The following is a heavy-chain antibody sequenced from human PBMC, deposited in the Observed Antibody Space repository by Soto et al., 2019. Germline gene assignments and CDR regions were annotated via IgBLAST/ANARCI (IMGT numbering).Heavy chain of an antibody. V-gene: IGHV1-46*01. CDR3: AREYEAIEEPGGLQH. J-gene: IGHJ1*01. CDR2: INPSGGSI. Sequence: GASVKVSCKASGYTSTSYYMHWVRQAPGQGLEWMGIINPSGGSISDAQKFQGRVTMTRDTSTSTFYMELSSLRSEDTAVYYCAREYEAIEEPGGLQHWGQGNLVTVSS. D-gene: IGHD6-13*01. CDR1: GYTSTSYY.